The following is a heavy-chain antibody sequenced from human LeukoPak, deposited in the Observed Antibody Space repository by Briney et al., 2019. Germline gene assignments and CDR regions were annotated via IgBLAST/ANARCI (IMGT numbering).Heavy chain of an antibody. V-gene: IGHV1-69*05. CDR3: ATDCGGDCYSVGG. CDR1: GCTFSSYA. D-gene: IGHD2-21*02. CDR2: IIPIFGTA. J-gene: IGHJ4*02. Sequence: ASVKVSCKASGCTFSSYAISWVRQAPGQGLEWMGRIIPIFGTANYAQKFQGRVTITTDESTSTAYMELSSLRSEDTAVYYCATDCGGDCYSVGGWGQGTLVTVSS.